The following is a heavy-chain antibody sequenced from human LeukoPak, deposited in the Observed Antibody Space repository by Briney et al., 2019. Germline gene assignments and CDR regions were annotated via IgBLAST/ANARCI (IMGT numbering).Heavy chain of an antibody. D-gene: IGHD1-26*01. J-gene: IGHJ4*02. CDR1: GGSISSYY. V-gene: IGHV4-59*01. CDR3: ASFREWELHYYFDY. CDR2: IYYSGST. Sequence: SETLSLTCTVSGGSISSYYWSWIRQPPGRGLEWIGYIYYSGSTNYNPSLKSRVTISVDTSKNQFSLKLSSVTAADTAVYYYASFREWELHYYFDYWGQGTLVTVSS.